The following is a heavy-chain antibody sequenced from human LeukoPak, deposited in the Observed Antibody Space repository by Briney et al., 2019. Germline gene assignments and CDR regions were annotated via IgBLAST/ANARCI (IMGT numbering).Heavy chain of an antibody. CDR3: ARRRDSGSLQHFDY. CDR2: ISSSGTTI. V-gene: IGHV3-11*01. D-gene: IGHD1-26*01. Sequence: LSLTCAVYGGSFSGYYWSWIRQPPGKGLEWVSYISSSGTTIYYADSVEGRFTISRDNAKNSLYLQMNSLRAEDTAVYYCARRRDSGSLQHFDYWGQGTLVTVSS. J-gene: IGHJ4*02. CDR1: GGSFSGYY.